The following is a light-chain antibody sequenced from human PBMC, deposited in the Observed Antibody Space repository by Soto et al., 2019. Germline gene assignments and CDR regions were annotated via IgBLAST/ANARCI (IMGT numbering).Light chain of an antibody. CDR3: QQYGDWPLT. CDR2: DAS. Sequence: EIVLTQSPATLSLSPGERATLSCRASQSVSSYLAWYQQKPGQAPRLLIYDASNRATGIPARFSGSGSGTDCTLTISSLEPEDFAVYYCQQYGDWPLTFGGGAKVEIE. J-gene: IGKJ4*01. V-gene: IGKV3-11*01. CDR1: QSVSSY.